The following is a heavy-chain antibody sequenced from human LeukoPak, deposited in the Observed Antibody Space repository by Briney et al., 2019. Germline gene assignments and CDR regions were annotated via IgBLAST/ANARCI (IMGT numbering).Heavy chain of an antibody. CDR3: ANVEAMNYYGSASPYSPN. CDR1: GFTFSSYE. J-gene: IGHJ4*02. V-gene: IGHV3-30*02. Sequence: GGSLRLSCAASGFTFSSYEMNWVRQAPGKGLEWVAFIRYDGTNTYYLDSVKGRFTISRDNSRDTLFLQMNSLRAEDTALYYCANVEAMNYYGSASPYSPNWGQGTLVTVSS. CDR2: IRYDGTNT. D-gene: IGHD3-10*01.